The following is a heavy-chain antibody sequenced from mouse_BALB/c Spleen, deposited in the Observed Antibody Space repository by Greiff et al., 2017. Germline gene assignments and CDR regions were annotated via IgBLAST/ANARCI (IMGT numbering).Heavy chain of an antibody. CDR2: IRSKSNNYAT. Sequence: EVKLVESGGGLVQPKGSLKLSCAASGFTFNTYAMNWVRQAPGKGLEWVARIRSKSNNYATYYADSVKDRFTISRDDSQSMLYLQMNNLKTEDTAMYYCVRMRGKPLWYAMDYWGQGTSVTVSS. D-gene: IGHD2-1*01. V-gene: IGHV10-1*02. CDR1: GFTFNTYA. CDR3: VRMRGKPLWYAMDY. J-gene: IGHJ4*01.